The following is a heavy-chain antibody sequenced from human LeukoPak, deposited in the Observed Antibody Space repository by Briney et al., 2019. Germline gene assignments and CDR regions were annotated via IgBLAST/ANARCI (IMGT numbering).Heavy chain of an antibody. Sequence: GGSLRLSCAASGFTFSSYGMHWVRQAPGKGLEWVAAISYDGSNKYYADSVKGRFTISRDNSKNTLYLQMNSLRAEDTAVYYCAKNGIAAAGYFDYWGQGTLVTVSS. J-gene: IGHJ4*02. CDR3: AKNGIAAAGYFDY. D-gene: IGHD6-13*01. CDR2: ISYDGSNK. CDR1: GFTFSSYG. V-gene: IGHV3-30*18.